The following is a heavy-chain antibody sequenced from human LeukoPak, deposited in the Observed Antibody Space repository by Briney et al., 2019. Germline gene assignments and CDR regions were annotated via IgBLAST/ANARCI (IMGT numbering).Heavy chain of an antibody. CDR3: VRHLGYSEY. CDR1: GGSISSSSYY. J-gene: IGHJ4*02. CDR2: IYYSGST. Sequence: SETLSLTCTVSGGSISSSSYYWGWIRQPPGKGLEWIGSIYYSGSTYYNPSLTSRVTISVDTSNNQFSLKLSSVTAADTAVYYCVRHLGYSEYWGRGTLVTVSS. V-gene: IGHV4-39*01.